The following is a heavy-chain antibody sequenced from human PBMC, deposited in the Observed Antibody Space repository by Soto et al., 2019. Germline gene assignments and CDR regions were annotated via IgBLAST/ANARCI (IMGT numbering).Heavy chain of an antibody. CDR3: AKAVRCGGDCYEYYFDY. J-gene: IGHJ4*02. Sequence: GGSLRLSCAASGFTFSSHAMSWVRQAPGKGLEWVSAISGSGGSTYYADSVKGRFTISRDNSKNTLYLQMNSLRAEDTAVYYCAKAVRCGGDCYEYYFDYWGQGTLVTVSS. D-gene: IGHD2-21*02. V-gene: IGHV3-23*01. CDR1: GFTFSSHA. CDR2: ISGSGGST.